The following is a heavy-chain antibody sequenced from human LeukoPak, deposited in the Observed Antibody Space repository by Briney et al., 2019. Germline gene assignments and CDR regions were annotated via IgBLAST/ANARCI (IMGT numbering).Heavy chain of an antibody. CDR1: GFTFSSYG. D-gene: IGHD3-10*01. J-gene: IGHJ4*02. Sequence: TGGSLRLSCAASGFTFSSYGMHWVRQAPGKGLEGVAFIRYDGSNKYYADSVKGRFTISRDNSKNTLYLQMNSLRAEDTAVYYCAKDPRSTMVRGIFDYWGQGTLVTVSS. CDR3: AKDPRSTMVRGIFDY. CDR2: IRYDGSNK. V-gene: IGHV3-30*02.